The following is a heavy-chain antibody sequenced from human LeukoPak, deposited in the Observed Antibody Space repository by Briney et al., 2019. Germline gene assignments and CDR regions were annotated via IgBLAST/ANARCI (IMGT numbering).Heavy chain of an antibody. CDR3: AKDLAVAGTSEY. CDR2: ISSSSSTI. D-gene: IGHD6-19*01. CDR1: GFTFSSYS. J-gene: IGHJ4*02. Sequence: GGSLRLSCAASGFTFSSYSMNWVRQAPGKGLEWVSYISSSSSTIYYADSVKGRFTISRDNSKNTLYLQMNSLRAEDTAVYYCAKDLAVAGTSEYWGQGTLVTVSS. V-gene: IGHV3-48*01.